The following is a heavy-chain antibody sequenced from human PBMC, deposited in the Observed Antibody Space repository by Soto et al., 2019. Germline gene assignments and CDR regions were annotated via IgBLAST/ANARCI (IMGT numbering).Heavy chain of an antibody. D-gene: IGHD2-2*01. CDR1: GFTFSSYA. CDR3: ARDTSTDGPLFDY. CDR2: ISYDGSNK. V-gene: IGHV3-30-3*01. J-gene: IGHJ4*01. Sequence: QVQLVESGGGVVQPGRSLRLSCAASGFTFSSYAMHWVRQAPGKGLEWVAVISYDGSNKYYADSVKGRFTISRDKSKNTLYLQMNSLRAQDTAVYYCARDTSTDGPLFDYWGHGTLVTVSS.